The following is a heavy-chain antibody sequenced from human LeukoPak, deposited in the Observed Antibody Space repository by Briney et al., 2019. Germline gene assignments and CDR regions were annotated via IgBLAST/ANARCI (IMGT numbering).Heavy chain of an antibody. D-gene: IGHD5-24*01. V-gene: IGHV3-21*05. J-gene: IGHJ4*02. CDR1: GFTFSSYS. CDR3: ASSLTPGDGYNSRPFDY. CDR2: ISSRSSYT. Sequence: GGSLRLSCAASGFTFSSYSMNWVPQGPGKGLEWISYISSRSSYTKYADSVKGRFTISRDNAKNSLHLQMNSLRAEDTAVYYCASSLTPGDGYNSRPFDYWGQGTLVTVSS.